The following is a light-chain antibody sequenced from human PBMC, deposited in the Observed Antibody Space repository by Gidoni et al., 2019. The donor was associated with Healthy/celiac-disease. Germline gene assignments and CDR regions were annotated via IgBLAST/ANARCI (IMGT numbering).Light chain of an antibody. J-gene: IGKJ2*01. Sequence: EIVMTQSPATLSVSPGERATLSCRASQSVSSNLAWYQQNPGQAPRLLIYGASTRSTVIPARFSGSGSGTAFTLTFGLLQSEVFAVYYRQHYSNWPPRYTFGQGTKLEIK. V-gene: IGKV3-15*01. CDR1: QSVSSN. CDR3: QHYSNWPPRYT. CDR2: GAS.